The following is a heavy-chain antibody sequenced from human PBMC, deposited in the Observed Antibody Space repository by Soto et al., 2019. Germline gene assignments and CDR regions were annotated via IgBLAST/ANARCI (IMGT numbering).Heavy chain of an antibody. J-gene: IGHJ5*02. V-gene: IGHV3-23*01. CDR2: ISGSGGST. CDR3: AKEGDIVVVPAVGPSFDP. CDR1: GFTFSSYA. Sequence: GGSLRLSCAASGFTFSSYAMSWVRQAPGKALEWVSAISGSGGSTYYADSVKGRFTISRDNSKNTLYLQMNRLRAEDTAVYYCAKEGDIVVVPAVGPSFDPWGQGTLVTVSS. D-gene: IGHD2-2*01.